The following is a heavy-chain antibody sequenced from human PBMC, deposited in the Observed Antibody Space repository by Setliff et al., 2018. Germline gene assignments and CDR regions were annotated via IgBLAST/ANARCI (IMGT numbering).Heavy chain of an antibody. CDR3: ARHIWGAKMQLPHDVFDI. Sequence: SETLSLTCAVYGDSFSDYYWSWIRQPPGQGLEWIEEINHSGHTNYSPSLRSRVTMSVDTSKKQLSLKLSSVTAADTAVYYCARHIWGAKMQLPHDVFDIWGQGTMVTVSS. CDR1: GDSFSDYY. D-gene: IGHD2-2*01. V-gene: IGHV4-34*01. CDR2: INHSGHT. J-gene: IGHJ3*02.